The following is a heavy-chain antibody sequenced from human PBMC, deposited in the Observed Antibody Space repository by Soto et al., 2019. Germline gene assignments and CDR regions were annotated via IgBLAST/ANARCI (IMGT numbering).Heavy chain of an antibody. CDR3: ARAMVYAQPFDP. J-gene: IGHJ5*02. V-gene: IGHV4-34*01. CDR1: GGSFSGYY. Sequence: SETLSLTCAVYGGSFSGYYWSWIRQPLGKGLEWIGEINHSGSTNYNPSLKSRVTISVDTSKNQFSLKLSSVTAADTAVYYCARAMVYAQPFDPWGQGTLVTVSS. D-gene: IGHD2-8*01. CDR2: INHSGST.